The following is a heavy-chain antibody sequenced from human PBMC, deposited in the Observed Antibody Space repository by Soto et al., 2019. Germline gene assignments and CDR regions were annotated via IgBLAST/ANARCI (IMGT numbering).Heavy chain of an antibody. J-gene: IGHJ3*02. CDR2: IYYSGST. D-gene: IGHD3-22*01. V-gene: IGHV4-30-4*01. CDR3: ARSPYYYDSSGYAFDI. Sequence: PSETLSLTCTVSGGSISSGDYYWSWIRQPPGKGLEWIGYIYYSGSTYYNPSLKSRVTISVDTSKNQFSLKLSSVTAADTAVYYCARSPYYYDSSGYAFDIWAQGTMVTVSS. CDR1: GGSISSGDYY.